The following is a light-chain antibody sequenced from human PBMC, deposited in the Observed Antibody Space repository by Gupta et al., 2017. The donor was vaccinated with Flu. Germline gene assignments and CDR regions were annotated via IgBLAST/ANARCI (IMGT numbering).Light chain of an antibody. CDR2: AAS. J-gene: IGKJ1*01. CDR3: LRDYIYPPT. CDR1: QSIGHD. V-gene: IGKV1-6*01. Sequence: AIQMTQSPSSLAASVGDRVTITCRASQSIGHDLGWYQHKPGHAPTPLIFAASNLQSGVPSRFSGHGSGIEFNLTINTLQPEDCATYYCLRDYIYPPTFGQGTRV.